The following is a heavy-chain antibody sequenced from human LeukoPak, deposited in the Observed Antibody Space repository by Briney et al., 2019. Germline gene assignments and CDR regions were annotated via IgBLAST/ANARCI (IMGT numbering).Heavy chain of an antibody. CDR2: ISSSSGTI. CDR3: ARDLMGTDYYYGMDV. CDR1: GFTFSSYS. V-gene: IGHV3-48*01. J-gene: IGHJ6*02. D-gene: IGHD7-27*01. Sequence: PGGSLRLSCAASGFTFSSYSMNWVRQAPGKGLEWVSYISSSSGTIYYADSVKGRFTISRDNAKNSLYLQMNSLRAEDTAVYYCARDLMGTDYYYGMDVWGRGTTVTVSS.